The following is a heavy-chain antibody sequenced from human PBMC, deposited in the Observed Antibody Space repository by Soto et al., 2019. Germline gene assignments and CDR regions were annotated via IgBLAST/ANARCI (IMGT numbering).Heavy chain of an antibody. CDR1: GFTVGTNY. CDR3: ATYYGSGRNLDY. J-gene: IGHJ4*02. Sequence: GGSLRLSCAASGFTVGTNYMTWVRQAPGKGLEWVSVIYAGGSRYYADSVKGRFTISRDISKNTQYLQMDSLRAEDTAVYYCATYYGSGRNLDYWGQGTLVTVSS. V-gene: IGHV3-66*01. D-gene: IGHD3-10*01. CDR2: IYAGGSR.